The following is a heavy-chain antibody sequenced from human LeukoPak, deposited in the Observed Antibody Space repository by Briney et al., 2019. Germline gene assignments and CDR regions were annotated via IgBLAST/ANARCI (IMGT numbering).Heavy chain of an antibody. CDR2: INPNSGGT. CDR3: AREFGIAARRRGSWFDP. D-gene: IGHD6-6*01. Sequence: AASVKVSCKASGYTFTGYYMYWVRQAPGQGLEWMGWINPNSGGTNYAQKFQGRVTMTRDTSNSTAYMELSRLRSDDTAVYYCAREFGIAARRRGSWFDPWGQGTLVTVSS. V-gene: IGHV1-2*02. CDR1: GYTFTGYY. J-gene: IGHJ5*02.